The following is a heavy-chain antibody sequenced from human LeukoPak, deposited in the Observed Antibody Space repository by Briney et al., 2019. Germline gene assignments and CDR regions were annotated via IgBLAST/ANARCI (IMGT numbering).Heavy chain of an antibody. CDR1: GFTFTNAW. Sequence: PGGSLRLSCAVSGFTFTNAWMTWVRQAPGKGLEWVGRIKSKGDGETTDYAAHVKGRITMSSDDSEPTLHMQINSLKAEDTACYYCATDLGLTVIGGVIVHWGQGALVTVSS. CDR3: ATDLGLTVIGGVIVH. D-gene: IGHD3-10*01. CDR2: IKSKGDGETT. V-gene: IGHV3-15*01. J-gene: IGHJ4*02.